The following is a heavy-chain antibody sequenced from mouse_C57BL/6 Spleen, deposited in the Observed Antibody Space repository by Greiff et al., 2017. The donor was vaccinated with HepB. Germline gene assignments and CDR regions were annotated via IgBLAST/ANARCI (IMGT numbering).Heavy chain of an antibody. Sequence: DVHLVESGGGLVKPGGSLKLSCAASGFTFSSYAMSWVRQTPEKRLEWVATISDGGSYTYYPDNVKGRFTISRDNAKNNLYLQMSHLKSEDTAMYYWERDGYVYDDVPWFAYWAKGTLVPVFA. V-gene: IGHV5-4*01. CDR1: GFTFSSYA. J-gene: IGHJ3*01. CDR3: ERDGYVYDDVPWFAY. CDR2: ISDGGSYT. D-gene: IGHD2-2*01.